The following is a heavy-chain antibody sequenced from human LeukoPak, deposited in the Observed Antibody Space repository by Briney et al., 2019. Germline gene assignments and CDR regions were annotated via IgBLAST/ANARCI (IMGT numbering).Heavy chain of an antibody. CDR1: GYSISSGYY. Sequence: SETLSLTCAVSGYSISSGYYWGWIRQPPGKGLEWIGSIYHSGSTYYNPSLKSRVTISVDTSKNQFSLKLNSVTAADTSVYYCARLTPGKNWFDPWGHGTLVTVSS. J-gene: IGHJ5*02. CDR2: IYHSGST. CDR3: ARLTPGKNWFDP. D-gene: IGHD3-10*01. V-gene: IGHV4-38-2*01.